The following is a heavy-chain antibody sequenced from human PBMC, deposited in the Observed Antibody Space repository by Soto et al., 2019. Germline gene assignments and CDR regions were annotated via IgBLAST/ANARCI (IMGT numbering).Heavy chain of an antibody. CDR3: TREGI. V-gene: IGHV3-48*02. CDR1: GFTFSDYA. CDR2: IASSGTPI. J-gene: IGHJ4*02. Sequence: PGGSLRLSCAASGFTFSDYAMNWVRQVPGKGLEWISQIASSGTPIYYADSVRGRFTISRDNAENSLYLQMNSLRDEDTAVYFCTREGIWGQGTLVTVS.